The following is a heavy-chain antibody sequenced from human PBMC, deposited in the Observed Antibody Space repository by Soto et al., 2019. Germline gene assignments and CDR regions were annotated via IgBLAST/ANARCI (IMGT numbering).Heavy chain of an antibody. D-gene: IGHD3-9*01. Sequence: SVKVSCKASGGTFSSYTISWVRQAPGQGLERMGRIIPILGIANYAQKFQGRVTITADKSTSTAYMELSSLRSEDTAVFYCACSVLRYFDWLPYFDYWGQGTLVTVSS. CDR2: IIPILGIA. V-gene: IGHV1-69*02. J-gene: IGHJ4*02. CDR3: ACSVLRYFDWLPYFDY. CDR1: GGTFSSYT.